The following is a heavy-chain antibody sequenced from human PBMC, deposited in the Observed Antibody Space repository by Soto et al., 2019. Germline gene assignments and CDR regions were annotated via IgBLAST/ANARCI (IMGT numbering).Heavy chain of an antibody. V-gene: IGHV6-1*01. CDR3: ARLGDCSSTSCQDYYDYGMDV. Sequence: SQTLSLTCAISGDSVSSNSAALNWIRQSPSRGLEWLGRTYYRSKWYNDYAVSVKSRITINPVTSKNHFSLQLNSVTPEDTAVYYFARLGDCSSTSCQDYYDYGMDVWGQGTTVTVSS. CDR2: TYYRSKWYN. J-gene: IGHJ6*02. D-gene: IGHD2-2*01. CDR1: GDSVSSNSAA.